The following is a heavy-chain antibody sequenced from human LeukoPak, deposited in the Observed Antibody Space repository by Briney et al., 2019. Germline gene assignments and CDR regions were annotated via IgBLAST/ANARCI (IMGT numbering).Heavy chain of an antibody. CDR3: ARVSSGATTVDY. D-gene: IGHD1-26*01. J-gene: IGHJ4*02. CDR2: IYHSGST. CDR1: GGSISSSNW. Sequence: SETLPLTCAVSGGSISSSNWWSWVRQPSGKGLEWIGEIYHSGSTNYNPSLKSRVTISVDKSKNQFSLKLSSVTAADTAVYYCARVSSGATTVDYWGQGTLVTVSS. V-gene: IGHV4-4*02.